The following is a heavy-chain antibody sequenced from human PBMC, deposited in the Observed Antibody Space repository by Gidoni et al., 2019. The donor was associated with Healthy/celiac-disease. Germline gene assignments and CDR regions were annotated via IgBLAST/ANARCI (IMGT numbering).Heavy chain of an antibody. V-gene: IGHV4-31*03. CDR3: ARANNEEQLVLDGMDV. J-gene: IGHJ6*02. CDR2: IYYSGST. Sequence: QVQLQESGPGLVKPSQTLSLTCTVAGASISSGGYYWSWIRQHPGKGLEWIGYIYYSGSTYYNPSLKSRVTISVDTSKNQFSLKLSSVTAADTAVYYCARANNEEQLVLDGMDVWGQGTTVTVSS. CDR1: GASISSGGYY. D-gene: IGHD6-6*01.